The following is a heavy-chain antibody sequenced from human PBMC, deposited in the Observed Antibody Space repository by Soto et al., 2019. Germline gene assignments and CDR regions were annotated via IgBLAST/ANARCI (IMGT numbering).Heavy chain of an antibody. CDR3: ARDHHSIGDNYGLDV. CDR1: GDSISSTGFY. Sequence: TLSVTCSVSGDSISSTGFYWSWIRQHPGKAPEWIGSIHYTGRTSYNPSLKSRLAISLDASKNQFSLSLSSVTSADTAVYYCARDHHSIGDNYGLDVWGQGTTVTVSS. V-gene: IGHV4-31*03. D-gene: IGHD6-25*01. CDR2: IHYTGRT. J-gene: IGHJ6*02.